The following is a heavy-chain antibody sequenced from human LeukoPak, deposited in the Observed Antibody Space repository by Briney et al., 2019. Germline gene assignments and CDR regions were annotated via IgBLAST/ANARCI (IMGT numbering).Heavy chain of an antibody. Sequence: SGTLSLTCAVYGGSFSGYYWSWIRQPPGKGLEWIGEINHSGSTNYNPSLKSRVTISVDTSKNQFSLKLSSVTAADTAVYYCARGAPPDIVVVPAAINNYFDYWGQGTLVTVSS. CDR2: INHSGST. CDR1: GGSFSGYY. D-gene: IGHD2-2*01. CDR3: ARGAPPDIVVVPAAINNYFDY. J-gene: IGHJ4*02. V-gene: IGHV4-34*01.